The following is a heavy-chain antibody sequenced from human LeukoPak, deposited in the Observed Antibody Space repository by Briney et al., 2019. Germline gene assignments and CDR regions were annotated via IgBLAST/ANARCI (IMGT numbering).Heavy chain of an antibody. CDR3: ARTFRSYYDILTGYFTFDY. CDR1: GFTFSSYS. Sequence: GGSLRLSCAASGFTFSSYSMNWVRQAPGKGLEWVSSISSSSSYIYYADSVKGRFTISRDNAKNSLYLQMNSLRAEDTAVYYCARTFRSYYDILTGYFTFDYWGQGTLVTVSS. CDR2: ISSSSSYI. V-gene: IGHV3-21*01. D-gene: IGHD3-9*01. J-gene: IGHJ4*02.